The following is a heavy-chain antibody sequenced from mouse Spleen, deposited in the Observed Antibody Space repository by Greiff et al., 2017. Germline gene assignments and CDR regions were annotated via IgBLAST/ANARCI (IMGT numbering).Heavy chain of an antibody. J-gene: IGHJ3*01. D-gene: IGHD2-4*01. CDR3: ARDYYDYDEAWFAY. CDR2: IRNKANGYTT. Sequence: EVQGVESGGGLVQPGGSLRLSCATSGFTFTDYYMSWVRQPPGKALEWLGFIRNKANGYTTEYSASVKGQFTISRDNSQSILYLQMNTLRAEDSATYYCARDYYDYDEAWFAYWGQGTLVTVSA. V-gene: IGHV7-3*02. CDR1: GFTFTDYY.